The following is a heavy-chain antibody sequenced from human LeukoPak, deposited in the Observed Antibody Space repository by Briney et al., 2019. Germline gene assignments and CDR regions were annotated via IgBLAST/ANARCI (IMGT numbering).Heavy chain of an antibody. V-gene: IGHV4-39*07. J-gene: IGHJ5*02. CDR1: GASISSSTDY. Sequence: SETLSLTCTVSGASISSSTDYWGWIRQPPGKGLEWIANIYYSGSTYYNPSLKSRVTISVDTSKNQFSLKLSSVTAADTAVYYCARGRGSKAVAPWWFDPWGQGTLVTVSS. D-gene: IGHD6-19*01. CDR2: IYYSGST. CDR3: ARGRGSKAVAPWWFDP.